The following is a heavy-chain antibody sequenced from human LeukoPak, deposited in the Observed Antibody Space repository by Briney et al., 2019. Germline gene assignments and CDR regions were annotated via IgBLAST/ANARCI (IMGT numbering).Heavy chain of an antibody. CDR1: GFTFSSYA. D-gene: IGHD5-12*01. CDR2: ISYDGSNK. V-gene: IGHV3-30*04. J-gene: IGHJ4*02. CDR3: ARGLQRHWDISMVSRLWDY. Sequence: GGSLRLSCAASGFTFSSYAMHWVRQAPGKGLEWVTVISYDGSNKYYTGSVKGRFTISRDNSKNTLYLQMNSLRAEDRAVYYWARGLQRHWDISMVSRLWDYWGQGTLVTVSS.